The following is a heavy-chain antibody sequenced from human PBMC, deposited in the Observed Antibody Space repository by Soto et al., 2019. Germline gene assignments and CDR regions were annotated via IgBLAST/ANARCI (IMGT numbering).Heavy chain of an antibody. V-gene: IGHV4-34*01. CDR3: ARDKITGLFDY. CDR2: IDHSGST. Sequence: PSETLSLTCAVYGGSFSGYYWTWIHQPPGTGLEWIGEIDHSGSTNHNPSLKSRVTISVDTSKNQFSLKLTSVTAADTAVYYCARDKITGLFDYWGQGTLVTVSS. CDR1: GGSFSGYY. J-gene: IGHJ4*02. D-gene: IGHD2-8*02.